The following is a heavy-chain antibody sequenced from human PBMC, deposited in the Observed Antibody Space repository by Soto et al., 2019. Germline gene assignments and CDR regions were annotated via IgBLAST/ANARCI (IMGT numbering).Heavy chain of an antibody. D-gene: IGHD5-12*01. CDR2: ISGGGYST. V-gene: IGHV3-23*01. J-gene: IGHJ5*02. CDR3: SKWDGYGDQ. Sequence: EVYLLESGGGLVQPGGSLRLSCAASGFTFSTNSMTWVRQAPGKGLEWVCCISGGGYSTHYADSVKGRFTIYRDNSKNMVYLQMNSLTADDTAVYFCSKWDGYGDQWGQGTLVTVSS. CDR1: GFTFSTNS.